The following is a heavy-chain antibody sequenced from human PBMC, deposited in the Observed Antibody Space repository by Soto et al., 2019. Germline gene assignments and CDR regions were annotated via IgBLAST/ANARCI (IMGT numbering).Heavy chain of an antibody. CDR3: AKYPEYSVYDGTYFDY. CDR1: GGSISSYY. D-gene: IGHD5-12*01. CDR2: IYYSGST. J-gene: IGHJ4*02. V-gene: IGHV4-59*08. Sequence: KTSETLSLTCTVSGGSISSYYWSWIRQPPGKGLEWIGYIYYSGSTNYNPSLKSRVTISVDTSKNQFSLKLSSVTADDTAVYYCAKYPEYSVYDGTYFDYWGQGTRVTVSS.